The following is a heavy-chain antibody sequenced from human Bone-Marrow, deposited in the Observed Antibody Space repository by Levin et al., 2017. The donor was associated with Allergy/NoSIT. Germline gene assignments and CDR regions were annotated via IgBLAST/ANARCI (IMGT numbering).Heavy chain of an antibody. Sequence: SCAVYGESFSGFYWSWIRHIPGKGLEWIGEINDGGSINTNPSLKSRVTVSIDTSKKQVSLKVRAVTAADRGVYYCARGLVAGNDAFDIWGQGTKVAVSS. V-gene: IGHV4-34*01. CDR1: GESFSGFY. D-gene: IGHD5-12*01. J-gene: IGHJ3*02. CDR2: INDGGSI. CDR3: ARGLVAGNDAFDI.